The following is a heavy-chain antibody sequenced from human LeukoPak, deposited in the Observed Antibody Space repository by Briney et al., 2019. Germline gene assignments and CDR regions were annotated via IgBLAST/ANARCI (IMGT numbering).Heavy chain of an antibody. Sequence: ASVTVSCKASGYTFTSYGISWVRQAPGQGLEWMGWISAYNGNTNYAQKLQGRVTMTTDTSTSTAYMELRSLRSDDTAVYYCARTMYYYDSSGLLLDAFDIWGQGTMVTVSS. CDR3: ARTMYYYDSSGLLLDAFDI. J-gene: IGHJ3*02. CDR2: ISAYNGNT. V-gene: IGHV1-18*01. D-gene: IGHD3-22*01. CDR1: GYTFTSYG.